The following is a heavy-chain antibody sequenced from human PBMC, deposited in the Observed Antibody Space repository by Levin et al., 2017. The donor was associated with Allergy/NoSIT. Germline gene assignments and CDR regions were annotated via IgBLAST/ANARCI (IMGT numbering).Heavy chain of an antibody. V-gene: IGHV3-7*04. J-gene: IGHJ4*02. CDR3: ARDWVSYGSGTSYFDY. CDR1: GFTFSSYW. CDR2: IKQDGSEK. Sequence: LSLTCAASGFTFSSYWMSWVRQAPGKGLEWVANIKQDGSEKYYVDSVKGRFTISRDNAKNSLYLQMNSLRAEDTAVYYCARDWVSYGSGTSYFDYWGQGTLVTVSS. D-gene: IGHD3-10*01.